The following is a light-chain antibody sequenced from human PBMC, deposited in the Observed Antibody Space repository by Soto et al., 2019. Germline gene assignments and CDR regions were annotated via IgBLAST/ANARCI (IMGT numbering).Light chain of an antibody. CDR1: QSVSSSY. V-gene: IGKV3-20*01. J-gene: IGKJ1*01. Sequence: EIVLTQSPGTLSLSPGERATLSCRASQSVSSSYLAWYQQKPGHAPRLLIYGASSRATGIPDRFSGSGSGTDFXLTISRXEXEDFAVYYCQQYGSSRWTFGQGTKVEIK. CDR2: GAS. CDR3: QQYGSSRWT.